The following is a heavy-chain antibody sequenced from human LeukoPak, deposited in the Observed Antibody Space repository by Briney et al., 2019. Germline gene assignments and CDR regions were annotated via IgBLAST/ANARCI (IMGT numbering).Heavy chain of an antibody. J-gene: IGHJ3*02. D-gene: IGHD2-8*01. CDR3: ARDGSSGYCTNGVCYRLGDAFDI. Sequence: PGGSLRLSCAASGFTFSSYSMNWVREAPGKGLEWVSYISSSSSTIYYADSVKGRFTISRDNAKNSLYLQMNSLRAEDTAVYYCARDGSSGYCTNGVCYRLGDAFDIWGQGTMVTVSS. V-gene: IGHV3-48*04. CDR1: GFTFSSYS. CDR2: ISSSSSTI.